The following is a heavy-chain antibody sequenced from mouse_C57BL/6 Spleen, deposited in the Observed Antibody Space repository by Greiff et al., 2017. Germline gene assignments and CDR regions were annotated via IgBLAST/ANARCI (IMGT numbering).Heavy chain of an antibody. J-gene: IGHJ4*01. V-gene: IGHV2-9-1*01. D-gene: IGHD1-1*01. Sequence: VQLQQSGPGLVAPSQSLSITCTVSGFSLTSYAISWVRQPPGKGLEWLGVIWTGGGTNYNSALKSRLSISKDNSKSQVFLKMNSLQTDDTARYYCARDYGIGGYAMDYWGQGTSVTVSS. CDR1: GFSLTSYA. CDR3: ARDYGIGGYAMDY. CDR2: IWTGGGT.